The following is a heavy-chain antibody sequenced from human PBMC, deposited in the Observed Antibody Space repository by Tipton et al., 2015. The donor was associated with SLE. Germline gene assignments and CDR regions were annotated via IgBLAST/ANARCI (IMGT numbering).Heavy chain of an antibody. V-gene: IGHV3-21*01. CDR1: GFTFSSYS. J-gene: IGHJ3*02. Sequence: VQLVQSGGGLVKPGGSLRLSCAASGFTFSSYSMNWVRQAPGKGLEWVSSISSSSSYIYYADSVKGRFTISRDNSKNTLYLQMNSLRAEDTAVYYCATLWDYDSSGYYYDAFDIWGQGTMVTVSS. CDR2: ISSSSSYI. CDR3: ATLWDYDSSGYYYDAFDI. D-gene: IGHD3-22*01.